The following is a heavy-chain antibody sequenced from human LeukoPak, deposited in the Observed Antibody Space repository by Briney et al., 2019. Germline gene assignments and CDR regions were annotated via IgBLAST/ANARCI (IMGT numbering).Heavy chain of an antibody. Sequence: SETLSLTCTVSGGSISRYYWNWIRQPPGKGLEWIGYIYYTGSTNYNPSLKGRVTISLDMSKTQFSLNLSSVTAADTAVYYCARSESASAIFVVDYWGQGTLVTVSS. CDR3: ARSESASAIFVVDY. CDR1: GGSISRYY. CDR2: IYYTGST. D-gene: IGHD2-21*01. J-gene: IGHJ4*02. V-gene: IGHV4-59*01.